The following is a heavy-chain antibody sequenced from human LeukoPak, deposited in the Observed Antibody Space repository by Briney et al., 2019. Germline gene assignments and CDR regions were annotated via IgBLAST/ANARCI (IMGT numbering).Heavy chain of an antibody. J-gene: IGHJ6*02. D-gene: IGHD5-12*01. Sequence: SGGSLRLSCAASGFSSSTSPMSWVRQPPGKGLEWVSAMNNGPGATFYRDSVRGRFTISRDDSKSTLYLQMNSLRAEDTGTYYCAKTHYDLLDVWGQGTTVTVSS. V-gene: IGHV3-23*01. CDR2: MNNGPGAT. CDR1: GFSSSTSP. CDR3: AKTHYDLLDV.